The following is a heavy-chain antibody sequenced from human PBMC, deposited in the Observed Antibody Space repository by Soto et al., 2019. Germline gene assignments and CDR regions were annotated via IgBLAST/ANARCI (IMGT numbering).Heavy chain of an antibody. CDR2: VYYSGNT. V-gene: IGHV4-59*08. CDR1: GGSLSSYY. J-gene: IGHJ4*02. CDR3: ARVWSTTVVTTYSFDY. D-gene: IGHD4-17*01. Sequence: SETLSLTCTVSGGSLSSYYWTWIRQPPGKGLEWIGYVYYSGNTNYNPSLKSRVTISVDTSKNQFSLKLSSVTAADTAVYFCARVWSTTVVTTYSFDYWGQGTLVNVSS.